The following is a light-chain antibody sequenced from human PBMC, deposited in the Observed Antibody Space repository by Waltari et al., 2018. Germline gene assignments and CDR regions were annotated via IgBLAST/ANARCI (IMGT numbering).Light chain of an antibody. CDR3: QQSYSTPPT. Sequence: DIQMTPSPSSLSASVGDRVTIPCRASQNIINFLSWYQQKPGRAPRLLIYAASTLQSAVPSRFSGSGSGTDFTLTISSLQPEDFATYYCQQSYSTPPTFGAGTKVEIK. J-gene: IGKJ4*01. CDR2: AAS. V-gene: IGKV1-39*01. CDR1: QNIINF.